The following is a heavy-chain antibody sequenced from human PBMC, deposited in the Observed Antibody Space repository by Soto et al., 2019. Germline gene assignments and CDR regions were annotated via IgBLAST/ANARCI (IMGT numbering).Heavy chain of an antibody. CDR3: ARGRYGDY. D-gene: IGHD1-1*01. CDR1: GDAFTTYG. CDR2: SSAHNGNT. J-gene: IGHJ4*02. V-gene: IGHV1-18*01. Sequence: QVHLVQSGAEVKKPGASVKVSCKGSGDAFTTYGITWVRQAPGQGLEWRGWSSAHNGNTNYAQKLQGRVTVTRDTSPSTAYMELRSLRSDDTAVYYCARGRYGDYWGQGALVTVSS.